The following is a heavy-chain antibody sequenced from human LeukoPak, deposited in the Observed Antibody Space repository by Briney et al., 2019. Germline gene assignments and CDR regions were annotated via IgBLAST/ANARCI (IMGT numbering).Heavy chain of an antibody. CDR1: GGSFSGYY. Sequence: SETLSLTCAVSGGSFSGYYWSWIRQPPGKGLEWIGEINHSGSTNCNPSLKSRVTISVDTSKNQFSLKLSSVTAADTAVYYCARGPNYYGSGSYLSWGQGTLVTVSS. V-gene: IGHV4-34*01. J-gene: IGHJ5*02. CDR3: ARGPNYYGSGSYLS. CDR2: INHSGST. D-gene: IGHD3-10*01.